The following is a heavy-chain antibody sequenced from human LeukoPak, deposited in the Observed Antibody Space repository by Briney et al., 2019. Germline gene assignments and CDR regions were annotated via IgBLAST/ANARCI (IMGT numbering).Heavy chain of an antibody. CDR3: AKPDYDSSGYYPYYFDY. V-gene: IGHV3-23*01. CDR2: ISGSGGST. Sequence: GGSLSLSCAASGFTFSSYAMSWVRQAPGKGLEWVSAISGSGGSTYYADSVKGRFTISRDNSKNTLYLQMNSLRAEDTAVYYCAKPDYDSSGYYPYYFDYWGQGTLVTVSS. CDR1: GFTFSSYA. D-gene: IGHD3-22*01. J-gene: IGHJ4*02.